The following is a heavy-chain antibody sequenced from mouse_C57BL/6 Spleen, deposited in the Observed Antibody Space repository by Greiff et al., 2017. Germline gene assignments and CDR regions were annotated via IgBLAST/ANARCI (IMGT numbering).Heavy chain of an antibody. CDR3: ARGGYYGSSPDY. V-gene: IGHV1-26*01. J-gene: IGHJ2*01. Sequence: VQLKESGPELVKPGASVKISCKASGYTFTDYYMNWVKQSHGKSLEWIGDINPNNGGTSYNQKFKGKATLTVDKSSSTAYMELRSLTSEDSAVYYCARGGYYGSSPDYWGQGTTLTVSS. D-gene: IGHD1-1*01. CDR1: GYTFTDYY. CDR2: INPNNGGT.